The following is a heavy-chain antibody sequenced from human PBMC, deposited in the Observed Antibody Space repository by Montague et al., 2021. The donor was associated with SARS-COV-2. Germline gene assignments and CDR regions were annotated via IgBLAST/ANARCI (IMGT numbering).Heavy chain of an antibody. CDR1: GFTFSSYW. J-gene: IGHJ4*02. D-gene: IGHD1-20*01. V-gene: IGHV3-74*01. CDR2: LNGDGSFT. CDR3: ASCGLNWKDSY. Sequence: SLRLSCADSGFTFSSYWMHWVRQAPGKGLVWVARLNGDGSFTSYMDSVKGRFTISRDNAKNTLYLQMNSLRGEDTAVYYCASCGLNWKDSYWGQGTLVAVSS.